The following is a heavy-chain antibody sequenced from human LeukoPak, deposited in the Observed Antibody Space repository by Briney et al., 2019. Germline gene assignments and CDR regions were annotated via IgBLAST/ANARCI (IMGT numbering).Heavy chain of an antibody. CDR3: ARDKKGIDY. J-gene: IGHJ4*02. CDR2: ISSDSGTI. CDR1: GFIFSSYA. V-gene: IGHV3-48*01. D-gene: IGHD3-10*01. Sequence: GGSLRLSCAASGFIFSSYAMNWVRQAPGKGLEWISYISSDSGTIYYADSMKGRFTISRDNARNSLYLQMNSLKAEDTAVYYCARDKKGIDYWGQGTLVTVSS.